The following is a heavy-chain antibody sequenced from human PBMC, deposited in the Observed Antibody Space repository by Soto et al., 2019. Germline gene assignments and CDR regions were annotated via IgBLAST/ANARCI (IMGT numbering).Heavy chain of an antibody. CDR1: GFTFTRYS. Sequence: PRLSCAASGFTFTRYSMNWVRQAPGKGLEWVSSISSTTNYIYYGGSMKGRFTISRDNAKNSLYLEMNSLRAEDTAVYYCARESEDLTSNFDYWGQGTLVTVSS. CDR2: ISSTTNYI. J-gene: IGHJ4*02. CDR3: ARESEDLTSNFDY. V-gene: IGHV3-21*06.